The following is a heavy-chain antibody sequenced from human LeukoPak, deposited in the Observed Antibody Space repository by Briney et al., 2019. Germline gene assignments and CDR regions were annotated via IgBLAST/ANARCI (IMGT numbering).Heavy chain of an antibody. V-gene: IGHV6-1*01. CDR2: TYYRSKWYN. Sequence: SQTLSLTCAISGDSVSSNSAAWNWIRQPPSRGLEWLGRTYYRSKWYNDYAVSVKSRITINPDTSKNQFSLQLNSVTPEDTAVYYCARDLSPYCSSTSCYSDAFDIWGQGTMVTVSS. CDR1: GDSVSSNSAA. D-gene: IGHD2-2*01. CDR3: ARDLSPYCSSTSCYSDAFDI. J-gene: IGHJ3*02.